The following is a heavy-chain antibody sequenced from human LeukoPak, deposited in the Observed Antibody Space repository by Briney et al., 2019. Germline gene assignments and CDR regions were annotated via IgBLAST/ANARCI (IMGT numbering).Heavy chain of an antibody. CDR1: GGYVSSGSYD. CDR3: ARGIVGFPVDY. D-gene: IGHD1-26*01. J-gene: IGHJ4*02. V-gene: IGHV4-61*01. Sequence: SETRSLTCTVSGGYVSSGSYDWSWIGQPPGKGLEWIGYMYYSGSTNYNPSLKSRVTISVDTSKNQFSLKLSSVTAADTAVYYCARGIVGFPVDYWGQGTLVTVSS. CDR2: MYYSGST.